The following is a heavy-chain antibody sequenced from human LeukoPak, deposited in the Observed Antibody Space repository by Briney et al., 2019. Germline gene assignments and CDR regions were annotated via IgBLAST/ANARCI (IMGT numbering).Heavy chain of an antibody. CDR3: ARARGYYDSSGYCYMAHYFDY. D-gene: IGHD3-22*01. CDR2: INHSGST. Sequence: ETLSLTCAVYGGSFSGYYWSWIRQPPGKGLEWIGEINHSGSTNYNPSLKSRVTISVDTSKNQFSLKLSSVAAADTAVYYCARARGYYDSSGYCYMAHYFDYWGQGTLVTVSS. J-gene: IGHJ4*02. V-gene: IGHV4-34*01. CDR1: GGSFSGYY.